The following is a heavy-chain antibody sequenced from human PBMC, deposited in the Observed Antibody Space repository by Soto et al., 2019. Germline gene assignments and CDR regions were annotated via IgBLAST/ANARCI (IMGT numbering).Heavy chain of an antibody. V-gene: IGHV3-74*01. Sequence: GGSLRLSCAASEFTFSTYWMHWVRQAPGKGLVWVSRINPDGSTTSYADSVKGRFTISRDNAKNTVYLQVNSLRDEDTAVYYSARVGVGAYHLDYWGQGTLVTVSS. CDR3: ARVGVGAYHLDY. CDR2: INPDGSTT. CDR1: EFTFSTYW. J-gene: IGHJ4*02. D-gene: IGHD1-26*01.